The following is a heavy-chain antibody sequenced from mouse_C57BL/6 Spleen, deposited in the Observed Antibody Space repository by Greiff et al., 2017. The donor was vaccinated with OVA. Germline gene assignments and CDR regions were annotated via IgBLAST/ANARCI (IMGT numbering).Heavy chain of an antibody. CDR1: GYTFTSYG. D-gene: IGHD2-5*01. J-gene: IGHJ4*01. CDR2: IYIGNGYT. Sequence: EVQLQQSGAELVRPGSSVKMSCKTSGYTFTSYGINWVKQRHGQGLEWIGYIYIGNGYTEYNEKFKGKATLTSDTSSSTAYMQLSSLTSEDSAIYFCARAPYYSNYDNAMDYWGQGTSVTVSS. CDR3: ARAPYYSNYDNAMDY. V-gene: IGHV1-58*01.